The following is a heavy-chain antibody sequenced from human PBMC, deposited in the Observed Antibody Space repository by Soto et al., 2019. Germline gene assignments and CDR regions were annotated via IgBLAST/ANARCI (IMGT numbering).Heavy chain of an antibody. CDR2: ISSSSSYI. V-gene: IGHV3-21*01. CDR3: ARYYYGAGSDYYGMDV. J-gene: IGHJ6*02. CDR1: GFPFSGYS. Sequence: EVQLVESGGGLVKPGGSLRLSCAASGFPFSGYSMNWVRQAPGKGLEWVSSISSSSSYINYAYAVQGRFTISRDNAKTTLYLQMNSLKAEDTAVYYCARYYYGAGSDYYGMDVWGQGTKVTVSS. D-gene: IGHD3-10*01.